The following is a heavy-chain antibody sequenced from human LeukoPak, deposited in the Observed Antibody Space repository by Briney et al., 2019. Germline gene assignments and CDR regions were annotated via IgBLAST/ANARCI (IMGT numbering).Heavy chain of an antibody. V-gene: IGHV3-30-3*01. D-gene: IGHD6-13*01. CDR3: ATSYTTSWYGISDY. CDR1: GFTFSSYA. J-gene: IGHJ4*02. CDR2: ISSDGSII. Sequence: PGGSLRLSCAASGFTFSSYAMHWVRQVPGKGLEWVAVISSDGSIIYYANSVKGRFTISRDNSKNTLFLQMNSLRPEDTALYYCATSYTTSWYGISDYRGQGTLVTVSS.